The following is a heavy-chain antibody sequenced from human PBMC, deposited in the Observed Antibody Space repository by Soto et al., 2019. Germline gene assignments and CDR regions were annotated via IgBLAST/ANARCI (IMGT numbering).Heavy chain of an antibody. J-gene: IGHJ6*02. CDR3: AREPPGITIFSFYYYYGMDV. CDR1: GFTFSSYA. D-gene: IGHD3-9*01. CDR2: ISYDGSNK. V-gene: IGHV3-30-3*01. Sequence: GGSLRLSCAASGFTFSSYAMHWVRQAPGKGLEWVAVISYDGSNKYYADSVKGRFTISRDNSKNTLYLQMNSLRAEDTAVYYCAREPPGITIFSFYYYYGMDVWGQGTTVTVSS.